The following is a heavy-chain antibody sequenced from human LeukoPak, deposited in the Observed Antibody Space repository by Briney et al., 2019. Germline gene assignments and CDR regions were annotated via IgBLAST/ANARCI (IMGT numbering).Heavy chain of an antibody. Sequence: GGSLRLSCAASGFTFSSYWMHWVRQAPGKRLVWVSRINTDGSSTSYADSVKGRFTISRDNAKNTLYLQMNSLRAEDTAVCYCARDYQLLLSWFDRWGQGTLVTVSS. D-gene: IGHD2-2*01. CDR3: ARDYQLLLSWFDR. CDR2: INTDGSST. CDR1: GFTFSSYW. J-gene: IGHJ5*02. V-gene: IGHV3-74*01.